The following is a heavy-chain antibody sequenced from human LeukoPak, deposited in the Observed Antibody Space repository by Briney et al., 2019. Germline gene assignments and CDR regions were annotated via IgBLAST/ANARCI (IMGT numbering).Heavy chain of an antibody. Sequence: PSETLSLTCTVSGGSISSYYWSWIRQPAGKGLEWIGRIYTSGSTNYNPSLKSRVTMSVDTSKNQFSLKLSSVTAADTAVYYCARGGAPDRDGYNFLDYWGQGTLVTVSS. J-gene: IGHJ4*02. CDR2: IYTSGST. V-gene: IGHV4-4*07. CDR3: ARGGAPDRDGYNFLDY. D-gene: IGHD5-24*01. CDR1: GGSISSYY.